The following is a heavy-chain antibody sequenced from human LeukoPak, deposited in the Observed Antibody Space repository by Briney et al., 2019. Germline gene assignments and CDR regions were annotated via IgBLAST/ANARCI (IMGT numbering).Heavy chain of an antibody. CDR3: TTAPPRFELVDY. J-gene: IGHJ4*02. CDR2: IKSKTDGGTT. Sequence: GGSLRLSCAASGFTFSNAWMSWVRQAPGEGLEWVGRIKSKTDGGTTDYAAPVKGRFTISRDDSKHTLYLQMNSLKTEDTAVYYWTTAPPRFELVDYWGQGTLVTVSS. D-gene: IGHD1-26*01. V-gene: IGHV3-15*01. CDR1: GFTFSNAW.